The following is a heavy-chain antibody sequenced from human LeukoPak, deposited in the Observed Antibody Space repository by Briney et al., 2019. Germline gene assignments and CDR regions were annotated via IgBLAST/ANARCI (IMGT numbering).Heavy chain of an antibody. V-gene: IGHV3-21*01. D-gene: IGHD3-9*01. CDR1: GFTFSSYS. CDR3: AGDNYDILTGQMHYYYGMDV. CDR2: ISSSSSYI. J-gene: IGHJ6*02. Sequence: GGSLRLSCAASGFTFSSYSMNWVRQAPGKGLEWVSSISSSSSYIYYADSVKGRFTISRDNAKNSLYLQMNSLRAEDTAVYYCAGDNYDILTGQMHYYYGMDVWGQGTTVTVSS.